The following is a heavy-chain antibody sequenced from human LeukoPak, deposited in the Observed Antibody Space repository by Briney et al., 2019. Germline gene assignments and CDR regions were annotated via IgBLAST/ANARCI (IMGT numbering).Heavy chain of an antibody. CDR1: GYTFTSYA. D-gene: IGHD2-2*01. J-gene: IGHJ5*02. CDR2: INAGNGNT. Sequence: ASVKVSCKASGYTFTSYAMHWVRQAPGQRLEWMGWINAGNGNTKYSQKFQGRVTITRDTSASTAYMELSSLRSEDTAVYYCAGGYCSSTSCYAFSNWFDPWGQGTLVTASS. V-gene: IGHV1-3*01. CDR3: AGGYCSSTSCYAFSNWFDP.